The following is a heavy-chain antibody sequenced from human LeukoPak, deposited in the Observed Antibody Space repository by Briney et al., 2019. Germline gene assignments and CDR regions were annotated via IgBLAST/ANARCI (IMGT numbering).Heavy chain of an antibody. CDR1: GYTFTGYY. D-gene: IGHD6-19*01. V-gene: IGHV1-2*02. Sequence: ASVKVSCKASGYTFTGYYMHWVRQALGQGLEWMGWINPNSGGTNYAQKFQGRVTMTRDTSISTAYMELSRLRSDDTAVYYCARDLNELPAVIRDIAVAGTVWFDYWGQGTLVTVSS. J-gene: IGHJ4*02. CDR3: ARDLNELPAVIRDIAVAGTVWFDY. CDR2: INPNSGGT.